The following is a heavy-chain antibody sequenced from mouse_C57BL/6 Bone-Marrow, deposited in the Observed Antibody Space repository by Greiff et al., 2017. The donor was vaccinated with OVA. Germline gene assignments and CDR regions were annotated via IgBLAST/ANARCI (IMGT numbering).Heavy chain of an antibody. CDR3: ARHTLDYYGSSYAMDY. V-gene: IGHV5-6*01. CDR2: ISSGGSYT. Sequence: EVQLVESGGDLVKPGGSLKLSCAASGFTFSSYGMSWVRPTPDKRLEWVATISSGGSYTYYPDSVKGRFTISRDNAKNTLYLQMSSLKSEDTAMYYCARHTLDYYGSSYAMDYWGQGTSVTVSS. J-gene: IGHJ4*01. CDR1: GFTFSSYG. D-gene: IGHD1-1*01.